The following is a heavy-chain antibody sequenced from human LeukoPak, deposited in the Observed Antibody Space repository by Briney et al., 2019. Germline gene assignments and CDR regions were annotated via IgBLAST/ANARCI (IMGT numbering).Heavy chain of an antibody. CDR3: ARLVRGGIPFDY. CDR2: IIPIFGTA. D-gene: IGHD3-10*01. CDR1: GGTFSSYA. V-gene: IGHV1-69*01. J-gene: IGHJ4*02. Sequence: SSVKVSCKASGGTFSSYAISWVRQAPGQGLEWMGGIIPIFGTANYAQKFQGRVTITADESTSTAYMELSSLRSEDTAVYYCARLVRGGIPFDYWGQGTLVTVSS.